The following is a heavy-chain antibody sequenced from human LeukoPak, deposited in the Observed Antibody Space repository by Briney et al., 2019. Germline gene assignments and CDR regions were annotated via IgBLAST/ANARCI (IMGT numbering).Heavy chain of an antibody. D-gene: IGHD1-26*01. V-gene: IGHV3-33*01. CDR2: IWYDGSNK. J-gene: IGHJ4*02. CDR1: GFTFSSYG. CDR3: ARDSAIVGASLGGY. Sequence: GGSLRLSCAASGFTFSSYGMHWVRQAPGKGLEWVAVIWYDGSNKYYADSVKGRFTISRDNSKNTLYLQMNSLRAEDTAVYYCARDSAIVGASLGGYWGQGTLVTVSS.